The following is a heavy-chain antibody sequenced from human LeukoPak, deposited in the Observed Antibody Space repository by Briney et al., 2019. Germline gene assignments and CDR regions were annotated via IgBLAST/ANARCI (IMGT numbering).Heavy chain of an antibody. CDR3: AKVGRGYSGYDLDY. V-gene: IGHV3-30*02. J-gene: IGHJ4*02. D-gene: IGHD5-12*01. Sequence: GGSLRLSCAASGFTFSSYGMHWVRQAPGKGLEWVAFIRYDGSNKYYADSVKGRFTISRDTSKNTLYLQMNSLRAEDTAVYYCAKVGRGYSGYDLDYWGQGTLVTVSS. CDR1: GFTFSSYG. CDR2: IRYDGSNK.